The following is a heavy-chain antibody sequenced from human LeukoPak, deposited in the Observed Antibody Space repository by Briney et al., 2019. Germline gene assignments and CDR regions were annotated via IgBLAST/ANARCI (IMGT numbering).Heavy chain of an antibody. CDR2: ISGSGGST. D-gene: IGHD6-13*01. Sequence: GGSLRLSCAASGFTFSSYAVSWVRQAPGKGLEWVSAISGSGGSTYYADSVKGRFTISRDNSKNTVFLQMNSLRAEDTAVYYCARKKDSYSSSWCYDYWGQGTLVTVSS. CDR3: ARKKDSYSSSWCYDY. J-gene: IGHJ4*02. CDR1: GFTFSSYA. V-gene: IGHV3-23*01.